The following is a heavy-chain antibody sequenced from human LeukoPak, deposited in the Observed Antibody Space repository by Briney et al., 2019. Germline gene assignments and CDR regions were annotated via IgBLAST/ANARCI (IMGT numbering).Heavy chain of an antibody. J-gene: IGHJ3*02. Sequence: ASVKVSCKASGYTFTGYYVHWVRQAPGHGLEWMGWINPNSGGTNYAQRFQGRVTMTRDTSISTAYMELSRLRSDDTAVYYCARSELGYCSSSSCFRHAFDIWGQGTMVTVSS. CDR3: ARSELGYCSSSSCFRHAFDI. CDR2: INPNSGGT. CDR1: GYTFTGYY. V-gene: IGHV1-2*02. D-gene: IGHD2-2*01.